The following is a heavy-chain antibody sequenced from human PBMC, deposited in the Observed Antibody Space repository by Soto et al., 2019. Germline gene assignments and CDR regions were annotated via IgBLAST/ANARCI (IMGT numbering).Heavy chain of an antibody. D-gene: IGHD6-13*01. J-gene: IGHJ5*02. V-gene: IGHV4-59*01. Sequence: SETLSLTCTFSGGSISSYYWSWIRQPPGKGLEWIGYIYYSGSTNYNPSLKSRVTISVDTSKNQFSLKLRSVTAADTAVYYCARYSSSSSHPFDPWGQGTLVTVSS. CDR2: IYYSGST. CDR1: GGSISSYY. CDR3: ARYSSSSSHPFDP.